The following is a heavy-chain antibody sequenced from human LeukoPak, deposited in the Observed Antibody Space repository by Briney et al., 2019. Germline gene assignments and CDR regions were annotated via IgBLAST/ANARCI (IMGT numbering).Heavy chain of an antibody. CDR3: ARDFTNYSGYEQFDY. Sequence: GASVKVSCNASGYTFTSYGFSWVRQPPGQGHELMGWINAYNGNTNYAQKLQGRVTMTTDTSTSTAYMELRSLRSDDTAVYYCARDFTNYSGYEQFDYWGQGTLVTVSS. V-gene: IGHV1-18*04. CDR1: GYTFTSYG. CDR2: INAYNGNT. D-gene: IGHD5-12*01. J-gene: IGHJ4*02.